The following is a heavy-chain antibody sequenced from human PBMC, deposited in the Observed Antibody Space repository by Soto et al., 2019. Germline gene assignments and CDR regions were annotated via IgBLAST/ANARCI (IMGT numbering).Heavy chain of an antibody. CDR1: GYTFSSYG. Sequence: GASVKVSCKASGYTFSSYGSSWVRQAPGQGLEWMGWINAGNGNTKYSQKFQGRVTITRDTSASTAYMELSSLRSEDTAVYYCARHVPVAGYYYGMDVWGQGTTVTVSS. CDR3: ARHVPVAGYYYGMDV. CDR2: INAGNGNT. J-gene: IGHJ6*02. V-gene: IGHV1-18*01. D-gene: IGHD2-2*01.